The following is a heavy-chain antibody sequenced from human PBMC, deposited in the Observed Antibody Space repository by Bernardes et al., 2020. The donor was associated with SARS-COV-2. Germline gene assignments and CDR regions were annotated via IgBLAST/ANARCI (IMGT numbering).Heavy chain of an antibody. Sequence: SETLSLTCAVYGGSFSGYYWSWIRQPPGKGLEWIGEINHSGSTNYNPSLKSRVTISVYTSKNQFSLKLSYVTAADTAVYYCARWGHAFDIWGQGTMVTVSS. CDR2: INHSGST. CDR1: GGSFSGYY. CDR3: ARWGHAFDI. V-gene: IGHV4-34*01. D-gene: IGHD3-16*01. J-gene: IGHJ3*02.